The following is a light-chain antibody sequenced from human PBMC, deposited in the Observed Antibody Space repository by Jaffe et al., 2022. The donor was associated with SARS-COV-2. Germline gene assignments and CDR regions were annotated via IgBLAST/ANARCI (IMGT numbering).Light chain of an antibody. CDR1: SSDVGGYNY. Sequence: QSALTQPASVSGSPGQSITISCTGTSSDVGGYNYVSWYQQHPGKAPKLIIYEVNHRPSGVSNRFSGSKSGNTASLTISGLQAEDDADYYCNSYTISSSLVFGGGTKVTVL. CDR2: EVN. CDR3: NSYTISSSLV. V-gene: IGLV2-14*01. J-gene: IGLJ3*02.